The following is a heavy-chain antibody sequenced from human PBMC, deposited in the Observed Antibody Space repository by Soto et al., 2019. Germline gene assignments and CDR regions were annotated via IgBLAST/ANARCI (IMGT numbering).Heavy chain of an antibody. Sequence: GGSLRLSCAASGFTFSTYSMHWVRQVPGKGLEWVSGISWNSGRIGYANSVKGRFTISRDNAKNTLYLQMNSLRAEDTAVYYCARDKGYDYVWGSYRYTDPWFDPWGQGTLVTVSS. J-gene: IGHJ5*02. CDR3: ARDKGYDYVWGSYRYTDPWFDP. CDR2: ISWNSGRI. D-gene: IGHD3-16*02. CDR1: GFTFSTYS. V-gene: IGHV3-9*01.